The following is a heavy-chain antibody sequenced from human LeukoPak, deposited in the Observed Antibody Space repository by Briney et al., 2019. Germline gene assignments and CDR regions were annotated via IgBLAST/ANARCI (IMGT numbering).Heavy chain of an antibody. CDR2: MNPNSGNT. CDR1: GYTFTSYD. Sequence: GASVKVSCKASGYTFTSYDINWVRQATGQGLEWMGWMNPNSGNTGYAQKFQGRVTMSRNTSISTDYMELSSLRSEDTAVYYCARGYSSGWTWYYYYYYGMDVWGQGTTVTVSS. CDR3: ARGYSSGWTWYYYYYYGMDV. J-gene: IGHJ6*02. V-gene: IGHV1-8*01. D-gene: IGHD6-19*01.